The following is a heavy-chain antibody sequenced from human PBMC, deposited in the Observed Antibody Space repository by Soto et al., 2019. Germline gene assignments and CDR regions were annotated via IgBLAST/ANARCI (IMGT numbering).Heavy chain of an antibody. CDR1: AYTFTNND. Sequence: ASVKVSCKASAYTFTNNDVTWVRQATGQGLEWMGWMNPGSGDTGYAQKFQGRVTMTRNISIATAYMELSSLRSEDTAIYYCARMASFGSLNWFDPWGQGTLVTVSS. J-gene: IGHJ5*02. CDR2: MNPGSGDT. CDR3: ARMASFGSLNWFDP. V-gene: IGHV1-8*01. D-gene: IGHD5-18*01.